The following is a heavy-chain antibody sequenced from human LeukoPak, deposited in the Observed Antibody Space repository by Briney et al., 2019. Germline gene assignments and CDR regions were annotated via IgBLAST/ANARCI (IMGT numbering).Heavy chain of an antibody. Sequence: GASVKVSCKASGYTFTSYGISWVRQAPGQGLEWMGWISAYNGNTNYAQKLQGRVTMTTDTSTSTAYMELRSLRSDDTAVYYCARDQNRAFNYYGSETPENWFDPWGQGTLVTVSS. CDR2: ISAYNGNT. V-gene: IGHV1-18*01. CDR3: ARDQNRAFNYYGSETPENWFDP. CDR1: GYTFTSYG. D-gene: IGHD3-10*01. J-gene: IGHJ5*02.